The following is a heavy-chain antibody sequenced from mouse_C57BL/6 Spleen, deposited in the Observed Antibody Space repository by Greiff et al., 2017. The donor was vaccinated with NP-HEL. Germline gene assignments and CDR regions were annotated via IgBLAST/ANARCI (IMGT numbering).Heavy chain of an antibody. Sequence: ESGPGLVKPSQSLSLTCSVTGYSITSGYYWNWIRQFPGNKLEWMGYISYDGSNNYNPSLKNRISITRDTSKNQFFLKLNSVTTEDTATYYCARGGNGYDVYYAMDYWGQGTSVTVSS. J-gene: IGHJ4*01. CDR1: GYSITSGYY. D-gene: IGHD2-2*01. CDR3: ARGGNGYDVYYAMDY. CDR2: ISYDGSN. V-gene: IGHV3-6*01.